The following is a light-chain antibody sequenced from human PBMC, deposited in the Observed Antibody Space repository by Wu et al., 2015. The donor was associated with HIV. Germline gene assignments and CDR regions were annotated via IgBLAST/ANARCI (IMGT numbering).Light chain of an antibody. CDR3: QQYNSYST. CDR2: AAS. J-gene: IGKJ1*01. V-gene: IGKV1-27*01. CDR1: QGISNF. Sequence: DIQMTQSPSSLSASVGDRVTITCRASQGISNFLAWYQQKPGKPPKVLIYAASTLQSGVPSRFSGSGSGTDFTLTISSLQPDDFATYYCQQYNSYSTFGQGTKVEIK.